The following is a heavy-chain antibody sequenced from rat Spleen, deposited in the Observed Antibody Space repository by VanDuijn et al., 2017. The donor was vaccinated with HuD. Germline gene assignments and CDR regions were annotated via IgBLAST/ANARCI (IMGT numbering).Heavy chain of an antibody. CDR2: ISYGDSSGHSST. V-gene: IGHV5-29*01. D-gene: IGHD1-6*01. CDR3: ARQYVYCGSKSSNWFAY. CDR1: RFTFSNYG. J-gene: IGHJ3*01. Sequence: EVQLVESGGGLVQPGRSLKLSCAASRFTFSNYGMHWIRQAPTKGLEWVATISYGDSSGHSSTYYRDSVKGRFTVSRDNAKNTLYLQMDSLRSEDTATYYCARQYVYCGSKSSNWFAYWGQGTLVTVSS.